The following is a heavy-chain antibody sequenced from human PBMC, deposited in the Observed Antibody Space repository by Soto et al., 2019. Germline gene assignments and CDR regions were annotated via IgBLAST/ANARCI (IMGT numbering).Heavy chain of an antibody. CDR2: INHSGST. Sequence: SETLSLTCAVYGGSFSGYYWSWIRQPPGKGLEWIGEINHSGSTNYNPSLKSRVTISVDTSKNQFSLKLSSVTAADTAVYYCARIKYSRYQGGGHYGMDVWGQGTTVTVSS. J-gene: IGHJ6*02. D-gene: IGHD6-6*01. CDR1: GGSFSGYY. V-gene: IGHV4-34*01. CDR3: ARIKYSRYQGGGHYGMDV.